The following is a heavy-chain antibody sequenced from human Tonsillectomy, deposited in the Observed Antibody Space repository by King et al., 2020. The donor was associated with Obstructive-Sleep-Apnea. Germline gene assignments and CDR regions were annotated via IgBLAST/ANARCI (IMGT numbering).Heavy chain of an antibody. V-gene: IGHV1-18*01. CDR2: ISTHTGNT. CDR3: AREWVRYFDY. CDR1: GYTFSSYG. J-gene: IGHJ4*02. D-gene: IGHD3-9*01. Sequence: QLVQSGAEVKKPGASVKVSCKAAGYTFSSYGINWVRQAPGQGLVWMVWISTHTGNTNYAQKLQGRLTMTTDTSTSTAYMELRSLRSDDTAVYYCAREWVRYFDYWGQGTLVTVSS.